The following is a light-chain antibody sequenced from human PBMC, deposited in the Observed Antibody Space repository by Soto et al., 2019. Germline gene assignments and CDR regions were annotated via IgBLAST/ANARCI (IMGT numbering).Light chain of an antibody. CDR1: SSDVGGYNY. CDR3: SSYPSSSTLYV. V-gene: IGLV2-14*01. Sequence: SVLTQPASVSGSPGQSITISCTGTSSDVGGYNYVSWYQQHPGKAPKLMIYEVSNRPSGVSNRFSGSKSGNTASLTISGLQAEDEADYYCSSYPSSSTLYVFGTGTKVTVL. J-gene: IGLJ1*01. CDR2: EVS.